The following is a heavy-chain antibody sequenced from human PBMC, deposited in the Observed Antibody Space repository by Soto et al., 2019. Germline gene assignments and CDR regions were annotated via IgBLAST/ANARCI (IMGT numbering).Heavy chain of an antibody. CDR1: GFTFSSYG. J-gene: IGHJ4*02. CDR3: AKDQEDDSSGYFPGFDY. D-gene: IGHD3-22*01. V-gene: IGHV3-30*18. Sequence: PGGSLRLSCAASGFTFSSYGMHWVRQAPGKGLEWVAVISYDGSNKYYADSVKGRFTISRDNSKNTLYLQMNSLRAEDTAVYYCAKDQEDDSSGYFPGFDYWGQGTLVTVSS. CDR2: ISYDGSNK.